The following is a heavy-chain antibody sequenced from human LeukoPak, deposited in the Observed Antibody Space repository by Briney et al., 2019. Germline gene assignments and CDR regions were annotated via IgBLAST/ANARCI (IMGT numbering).Heavy chain of an antibody. J-gene: IGHJ3*02. CDR3: AKQLGARAFDI. D-gene: IGHD1-1*01. Sequence: SETLSLTCIVSGGSISSYYWSWIRQPAGKGLEWIGRIYTSGTTTYNPSLQSRVTMSVDTSKNQFSLNLISLTAADTAVYYCAKQLGARAFDIWGQGTMVTVSS. CDR1: GGSISSYY. V-gene: IGHV4-4*07. CDR2: IYTSGTT.